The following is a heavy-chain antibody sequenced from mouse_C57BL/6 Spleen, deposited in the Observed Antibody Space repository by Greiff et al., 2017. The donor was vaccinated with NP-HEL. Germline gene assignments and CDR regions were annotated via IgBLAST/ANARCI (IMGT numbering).Heavy chain of an antibody. CDR1: GYTFTDYN. Sequence: EVQLQQSGPELVKPGASVKMSCKASGYTFTDYNMHWVKQSHGKSLEWIGYINPNNGGTSYNQKFKGKATLTVNKSSSTAYMELRSLTSEDSAVYYCARIPTYYSNYGAYWGQGTLVTVSA. CDR2: INPNNGGT. V-gene: IGHV1-22*01. D-gene: IGHD2-5*01. CDR3: ARIPTYYSNYGAY. J-gene: IGHJ3*01.